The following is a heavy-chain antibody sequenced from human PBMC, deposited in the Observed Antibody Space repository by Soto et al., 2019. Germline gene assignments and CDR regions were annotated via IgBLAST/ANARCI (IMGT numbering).Heavy chain of an antibody. D-gene: IGHD1-7*01. CDR3: ARWGTSSRRAVAGYFHY. Sequence: QVQLQESGPGLVKPSETLSLTCSVSAGSVSGSSHYWNWIRQTPGKGLEWIGYIDYSGSTNYNPSLKSRVTISVDTSKTQCSLKLSSVTAADTAVYYCARWGTSSRRAVAGYFHYWGQGTQVTVSS. V-gene: IGHV4-61*01. J-gene: IGHJ1*01. CDR1: AGSVSGSSHY. CDR2: IDYSGST.